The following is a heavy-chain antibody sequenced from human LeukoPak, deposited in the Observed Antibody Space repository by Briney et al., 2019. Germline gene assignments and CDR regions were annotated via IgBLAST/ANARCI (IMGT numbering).Heavy chain of an antibody. CDR1: RGSSSGYY. D-gene: IGHD5-24*01. J-gene: IGHJ4*02. CDR2: VNGDGST. Sequence: PSETLSLTCAVYRGSSSGYYWSWIRQPPGMGLEWIRDVNGDGSTSYNPSLQTRVSISGDTSKNQLSLKLTSVSAADTAVYYCASPATGNRDGFDYWSQGTLVSVSS. V-gene: IGHV4-34*01. CDR3: ASPATGNRDGFDY.